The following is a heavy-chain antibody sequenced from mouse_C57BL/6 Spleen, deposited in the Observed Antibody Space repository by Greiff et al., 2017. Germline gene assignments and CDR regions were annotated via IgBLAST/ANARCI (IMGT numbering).Heavy chain of an antibody. CDR2: INPSNGGT. Sequence: QVQLQQSGTELVKPGASVKLSCKASGYTFTSYWMHWVKQRPGQGLEWIGNINPSNGGTNYNEKFKSKATLTVDKSSSTAYMQLSSLTSEDSAVYYCARSELYYSNSDYWGQGTTLTVSS. CDR1: GYTFTSYW. CDR3: ARSELYYSNSDY. J-gene: IGHJ2*01. D-gene: IGHD2-5*01. V-gene: IGHV1-53*01.